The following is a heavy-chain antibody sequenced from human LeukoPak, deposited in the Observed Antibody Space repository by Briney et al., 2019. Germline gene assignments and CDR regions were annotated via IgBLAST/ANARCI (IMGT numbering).Heavy chain of an antibody. J-gene: IGHJ6*03. Sequence: GGSLRLSCAASGFTFSSYAMSWVRQAPGKGLEWVSAISGSGRSTHYADSVRGRFTISRDNSKNTLYLQMNSLRAEDTAVYYCAKIFGKEYYYYYMDVWGKGTTVTVSS. CDR3: AKIFGKEYYYYYMDV. CDR1: GFTFSSYA. CDR2: ISGSGRST. D-gene: IGHD3-10*01. V-gene: IGHV3-23*01.